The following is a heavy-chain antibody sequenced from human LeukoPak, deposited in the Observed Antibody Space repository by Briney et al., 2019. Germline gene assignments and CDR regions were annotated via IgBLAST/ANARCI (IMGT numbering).Heavy chain of an antibody. CDR3: ARGSFLITFGGFIG. Sequence: GGSLRLSCAASGFTFSTYGMSWVRQAPGKGLEWVSAISGSGGSTYYADSVKGRFTISRDNAKNSLFLQMNSLRAEDTAVYYCARGSFLITFGGFIGWGQGTLVTVSS. CDR1: GFTFSTYG. J-gene: IGHJ4*02. D-gene: IGHD3-16*02. V-gene: IGHV3-23*01. CDR2: ISGSGGST.